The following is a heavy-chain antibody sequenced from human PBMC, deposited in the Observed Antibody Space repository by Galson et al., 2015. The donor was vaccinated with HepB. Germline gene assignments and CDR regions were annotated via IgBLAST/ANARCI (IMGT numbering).Heavy chain of an antibody. Sequence: SVKVSCKASGYTFTSYGISWVRQAPGQGLEWMGWISAYNGNTNYAQKLQGRVTMTTDTSTGTAYMELRSLRSDDTAVYYCARVVNIVVVPAARGWFDPWGQGTLVTVSS. V-gene: IGHV1-18*01. CDR1: GYTFTSYG. CDR3: ARVVNIVVVPAARGWFDP. J-gene: IGHJ5*02. CDR2: ISAYNGNT. D-gene: IGHD2-2*01.